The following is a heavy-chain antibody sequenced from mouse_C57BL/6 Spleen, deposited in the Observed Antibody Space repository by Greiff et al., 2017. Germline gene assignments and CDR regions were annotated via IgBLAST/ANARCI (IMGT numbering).Heavy chain of an antibody. CDR2: IYPGSGNT. CDR3: AREGYGNFRYWYCDV. J-gene: IGHJ1*03. D-gene: IGHD2-1*01. V-gene: IGHV1-76*01. CDR1: GYTFTDYY. Sequence: QVQLQQSGAELVRPGASVKLSCKASGYTFTDYYINWVKQRPGQGLEWIARIYPGSGNTYYNEKFKGKATLTAEKSSSTAYMQLSSLTSEDSAVYFCAREGYGNFRYWYCDVWGTGTTVTVSS.